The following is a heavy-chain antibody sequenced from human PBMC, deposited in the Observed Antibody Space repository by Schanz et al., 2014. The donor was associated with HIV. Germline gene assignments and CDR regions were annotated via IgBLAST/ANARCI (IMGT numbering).Heavy chain of an antibody. Sequence: QVQVVESGGGVVQPGRSLTLSCATTGFPLRDYGMHWVRQAAGKGLEWLAFISYNGNEKDYGDSVKGRFNISRDNSRNSLYLQMNSLSTEDTAGYYCARGNWAFDYWGQGTLVTVSS. CDR1: GFPLRDYG. V-gene: IGHV3-30*03. CDR3: ARGNWAFDY. J-gene: IGHJ4*02. CDR2: ISYNGNEK. D-gene: IGHD1-1*01.